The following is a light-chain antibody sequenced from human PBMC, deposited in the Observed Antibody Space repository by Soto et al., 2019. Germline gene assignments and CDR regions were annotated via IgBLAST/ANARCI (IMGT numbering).Light chain of an antibody. Sequence: DIQMTQSPPSLSASVGDRVTITCRASQTISTYLNWYQQKPGKAPKLLIFAASSLESGVPSRVSGSGSGTHFTLTIGSLQPEDFAFYYCQQTFSTPYTFGQGTKLEIK. CDR3: QQTFSTPYT. V-gene: IGKV1-39*01. CDR2: AAS. J-gene: IGKJ2*01. CDR1: QTISTY.